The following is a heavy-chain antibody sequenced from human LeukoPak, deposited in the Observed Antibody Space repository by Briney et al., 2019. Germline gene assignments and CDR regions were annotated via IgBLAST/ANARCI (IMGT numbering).Heavy chain of an antibody. CDR2: ISYDGGNK. J-gene: IGHJ4*02. Sequence: PGRSLRLSCAASGFTFSSYAMHWVRQAPGKGLEWVAVISYDGGNKYYADSVKGRFTISRDNSKNTLYLQMNSLRAEDTAVYYCAGDSGPLYYYDSSGYTFDYWGQGTLVTVSS. CDR1: GFTFSSYA. D-gene: IGHD3-22*01. CDR3: AGDSGPLYYYDSSGYTFDY. V-gene: IGHV3-30-3*01.